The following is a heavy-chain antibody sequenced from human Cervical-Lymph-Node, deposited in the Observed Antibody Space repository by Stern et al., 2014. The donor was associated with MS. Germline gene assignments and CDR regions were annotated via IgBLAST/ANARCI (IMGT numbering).Heavy chain of an antibody. J-gene: IGHJ3*02. CDR1: GFTFTSSA. CDR2: IVVGSGNT. V-gene: IGHV1-58*01. D-gene: IGHD3-22*01. CDR3: AAEPMYYSDSVGAFDI. Sequence: QLVQSGPEVKKPGTSVKVSCKASGFTFTSSAVQWVRQARGKSLEWIGWIVVGSGNTNYAQKFQERVTITRDMSTSTAYMELSSLRSEDTAVYYCAAEPMYYSDSVGAFDIWGQGTMVTVSS.